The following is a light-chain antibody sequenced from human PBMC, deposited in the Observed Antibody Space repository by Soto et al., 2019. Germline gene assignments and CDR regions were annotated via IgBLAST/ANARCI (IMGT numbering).Light chain of an antibody. CDR1: QTISSW. CDR2: KAS. CDR3: QHYNSYSEA. J-gene: IGKJ1*01. Sequence: QMAQSISSLSASVGDRVTIPCLASQTISSWLAWYQQKPGKAPKLLIYKASTLKSGVPSRFSGSGSGTEFTLTISSLQPDDFATYYCQHYNSYSEAFGQGTKVDI. V-gene: IGKV1-5*03.